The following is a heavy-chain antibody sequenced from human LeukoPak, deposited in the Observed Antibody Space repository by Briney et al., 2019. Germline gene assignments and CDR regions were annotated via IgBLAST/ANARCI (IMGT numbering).Heavy chain of an antibody. CDR1: GYSFTGYY. Sequence: ASVKVSCKAAGYSFTGYYMHWVRLAPGQGLEWMGWINPKSGGTSNAQKFQGRVTMTRDTSISTAYMELSRLRSDGTAVYYCARDMGYSGYGRVFEYWGQGTLVTVSS. CDR2: INPKSGGT. D-gene: IGHD5-12*01. V-gene: IGHV1-2*02. CDR3: ARDMGYSGYGRVFEY. J-gene: IGHJ4*02.